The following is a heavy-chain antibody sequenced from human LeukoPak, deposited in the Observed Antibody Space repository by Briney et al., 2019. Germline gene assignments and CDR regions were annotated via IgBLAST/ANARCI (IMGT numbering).Heavy chain of an antibody. D-gene: IGHD3-10*01. V-gene: IGHV4-59*11. J-gene: IGHJ5*02. Sequence: SETLSLTCTVSGGSISSHFWSWIRQPPGKGLEWIGYMFYSGSTNYNPSLKSRVTISVDASKNQFSLKLTSVSAADTAVYYCARDRAPVTMIRGAPGGFDPWGQGTLVTVSS. CDR1: GGSISSHF. CDR2: MFYSGST. CDR3: ARDRAPVTMIRGAPGGFDP.